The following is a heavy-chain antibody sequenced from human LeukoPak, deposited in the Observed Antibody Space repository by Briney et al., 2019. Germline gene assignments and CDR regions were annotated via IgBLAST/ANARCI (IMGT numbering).Heavy chain of an antibody. V-gene: IGHV1-69*13. CDR3: ATPGPIVGAQYGVFDY. CDR2: IIPIFGTA. D-gene: IGHD1-26*01. CDR1: GGTFSGYA. J-gene: IGHJ4*02. Sequence: GASVKVSCKASGGTFSGYAISWVRQAPGQGLEWMGGIIPIFGTANYAQKFQGRVTITADESTSTAYMELSSLRSEDTAVYYCATPGPIVGAQYGVFDYWGQGTLVTVSS.